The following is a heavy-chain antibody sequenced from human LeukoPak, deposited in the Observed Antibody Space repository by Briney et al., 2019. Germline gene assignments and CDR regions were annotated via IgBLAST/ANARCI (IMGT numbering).Heavy chain of an antibody. J-gene: IGHJ5*02. Sequence: ASVKVSCKASVYTFTSYDINWVRQATGQGLEWMGWMNPNSGNTGYAQKFQGRVTMTRNTSISTAYMELSGLRSEDTAVYYCSRSSSRLLYFDPWGQGTLVTVSS. CDR2: MNPNSGNT. CDR3: SRSSSRLLYFDP. D-gene: IGHD6-6*01. V-gene: IGHV1-8*01. CDR1: VYTFTSYD.